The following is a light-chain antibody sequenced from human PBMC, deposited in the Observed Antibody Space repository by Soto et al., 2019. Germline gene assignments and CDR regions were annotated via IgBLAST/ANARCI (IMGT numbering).Light chain of an antibody. V-gene: IGKV3-15*01. CDR2: GAS. J-gene: IGKJ5*01. CDR3: LQHNSYPLT. Sequence: ENVLTQSPGTLSLSPGGRATLACRSSQSVSSNYLAWYQQKPGQAPRLLIYGASTRATGVPARFSGSGSGTEFTLTISSLQSEDFATYYCLQHNSYPLTFGQGTRLEI. CDR1: QSVSSN.